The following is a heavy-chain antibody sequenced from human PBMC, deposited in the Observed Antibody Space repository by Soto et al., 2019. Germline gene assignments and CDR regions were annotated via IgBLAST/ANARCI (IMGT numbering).Heavy chain of an antibody. CDR2: INPSGGHT. V-gene: IGHV1-46*01. J-gene: IGHJ4*02. CDR3: ARAEPIVVVPAALDY. D-gene: IGHD2-2*01. CDR1: GNTFRNYY. Sequence: ASVKVSCKASGNTFRNYYIHWVRQAPGQGLEWMGTINPSGGHTTYAQKFLGRVTMTRDTSTNTAFMQLDSLRSDDTAVYYCARAEPIVVVPAALDYWGQGTLVTVS.